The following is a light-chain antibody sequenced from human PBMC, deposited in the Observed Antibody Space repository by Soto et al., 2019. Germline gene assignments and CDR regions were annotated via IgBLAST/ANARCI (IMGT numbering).Light chain of an antibody. CDR3: QTWATGPDWV. CDR1: SGHSSYT. V-gene: IGLV4-69*01. J-gene: IGLJ3*02. CDR2: LDSDGSH. Sequence: QLVLTQSPSASASLGASVKLTCTLSSGHSSYTITWHQQRPDKGPRFLMNLDSDGSHYKGDGIPDRFSGSSSGTERYLTISSLQSEDGADYYCQTWATGPDWVFGGGTKLTVL.